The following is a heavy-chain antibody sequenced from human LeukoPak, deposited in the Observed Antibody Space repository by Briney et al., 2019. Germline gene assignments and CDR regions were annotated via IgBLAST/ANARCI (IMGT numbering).Heavy chain of an antibody. CDR1: GFTFSAYS. V-gene: IGHV3-30*02. CDR2: IRCDGSNK. Sequence: GGSLRLSCAASGFTFSAYSLNWVRQAPGKGLEWVAFIRCDGSNKYYADSVKGRFTISRDNSKNTLYLQMNSLRAEDTAVYYCAKGVWFGDEYYFDYWGQGTLVTVSS. J-gene: IGHJ4*02. D-gene: IGHD3-10*01. CDR3: AKGVWFGDEYYFDY.